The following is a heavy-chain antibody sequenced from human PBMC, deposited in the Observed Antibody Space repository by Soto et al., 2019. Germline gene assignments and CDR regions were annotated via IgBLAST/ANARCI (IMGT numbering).Heavy chain of an antibody. CDR2: ISYDGSNK. D-gene: IGHD5-12*01. V-gene: IGHV3-30-3*01. Sequence: QVQLVESGGGVVQPGRSLRLSCAASGFTFSSYAMHWVRQAPGKGLEWVAVISYDGSNKYYVDSVKGRFTISRDNSKNTLYLQMNSLRAEDTAVYYCARDDKWLRHSYGMDVWGQGTTVTVSS. J-gene: IGHJ6*02. CDR1: GFTFSSYA. CDR3: ARDDKWLRHSYGMDV.